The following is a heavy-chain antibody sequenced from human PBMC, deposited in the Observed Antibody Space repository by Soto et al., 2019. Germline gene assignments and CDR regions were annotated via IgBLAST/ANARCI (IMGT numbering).Heavy chain of an antibody. CDR2: INHSGST. J-gene: IGHJ4*02. CDR3: ARGLSKWLRGPTTHYFDY. CDR1: GGSFSGYY. V-gene: IGHV4-34*01. Sequence: QVQLQQWGAGLLKPSETLSLTCAVYGGSFSGYYWSWIRQPPGKGLEWSGEINHSGSTKYNPSLKSRVTISVETSKNQFSLKLSSVTAADTAVYYCARGLSKWLRGPTTHYFDYWGQGTLVTVSS. D-gene: IGHD5-12*01.